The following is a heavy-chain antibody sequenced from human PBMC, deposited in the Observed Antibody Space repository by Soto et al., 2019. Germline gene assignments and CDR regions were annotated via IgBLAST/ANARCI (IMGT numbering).Heavy chain of an antibody. CDR2: IIPIFGTA. J-gene: IGHJ6*02. CDR1: GGPFSSYA. CDR3: ARAQRVSSFYYYYYGMDV. V-gene: IGHV1-69*13. Sequence: SVQVSCKASGGPFSSYAISWVRQAPGQGLEWMGGIIPIFGTANYAQKFQGRVTITADESTSTAYMELSSLRSEDTAVYYCARAQRVSSFYYYYYGMDVWGQGTTVTVSS. D-gene: IGHD6-6*01.